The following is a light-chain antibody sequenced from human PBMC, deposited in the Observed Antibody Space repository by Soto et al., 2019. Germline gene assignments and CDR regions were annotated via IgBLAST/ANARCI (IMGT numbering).Light chain of an antibody. CDR2: TVS. J-gene: IGLJ1*01. CDR3: SSYTSSSSYV. CDR1: SSDVGGYKY. V-gene: IGLV2-14*01. Sequence: QSALTQPASVSGSPGQSITISCTGTSSDVGGYKYVSWYQQHPGKAPKLLIYTVSNRPSGVSNRFSGSKSGNTASLTISGLQAEDEADYYCSSYTSSSSYVFGTGTKLTV.